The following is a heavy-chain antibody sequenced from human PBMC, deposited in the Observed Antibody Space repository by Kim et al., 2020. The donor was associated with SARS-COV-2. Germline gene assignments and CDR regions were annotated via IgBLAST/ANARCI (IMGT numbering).Heavy chain of an antibody. V-gene: IGHV3-23*01. CDR2: ISGSGGST. CDR3: AKDGTLYPFSPYWEYDYGSRGEY. Sequence: GGSLRLSCAASGFTFSSYAMSWVRQAPGKGLEWVSAISGSGGSTYYADSVKGRFTISRDNSKNTLYLQMNSLRAEDTAVYYCAKDGTLYPFSPYWEYDYGSRGEYWGQGTLVTVSS. D-gene: IGHD4-17*01. CDR1: GFTFSSYA. J-gene: IGHJ4*02.